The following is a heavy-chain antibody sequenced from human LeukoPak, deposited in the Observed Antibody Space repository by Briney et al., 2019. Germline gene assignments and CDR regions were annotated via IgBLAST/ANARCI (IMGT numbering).Heavy chain of an antibody. CDR3: ARGTGWPQFDY. V-gene: IGHV6-1*01. J-gene: IGHJ4*02. CDR1: GDSVSRDSIA. CDR2: TYYKSAWYN. D-gene: IGHD6-19*01. Sequence: SQTLSLTCAISGDSVSRDSIAWNWIRQSPSRGLEWLGRTYYKSAWYNDYAVSVKGRIIINPDTSKNQFSLQLNSVTPEDTAVYYCARGTGWPQFDYWGQGTLVTVSS.